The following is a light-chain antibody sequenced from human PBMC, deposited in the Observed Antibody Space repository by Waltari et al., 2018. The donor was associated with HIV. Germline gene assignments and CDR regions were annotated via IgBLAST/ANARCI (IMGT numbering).Light chain of an antibody. J-gene: IGLJ1*01. Sequence: QFMLTQPPSVSAAPGQKVTISCSGSASNIGKNYLSWYQHVPGTAPKLLIFDNNKRPSAISGRFSGSKSGTSGTLAIFGLQTGDEADYYCGTWDSSLSAYVFGTVTKVTVL. CDR3: GTWDSSLSAYV. V-gene: IGLV1-51*01. CDR1: ASNIGKNY. CDR2: DNN.